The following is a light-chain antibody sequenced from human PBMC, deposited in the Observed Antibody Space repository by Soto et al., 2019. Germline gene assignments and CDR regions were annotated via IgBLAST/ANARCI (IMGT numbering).Light chain of an antibody. Sequence: QPVLTQPASVSGSPGQSITISCTGTSSDVGGYNYVSWYQQHPGKAPKLMIYAVSNRPSGVSNRFSGSKSGNTASLTISGLQAEDEADYYCSSYTSSSTLEVFGGGTQLTVL. V-gene: IGLV2-14*01. CDR2: AVS. CDR1: SSDVGGYNY. J-gene: IGLJ2*01. CDR3: SSYTSSSTLEV.